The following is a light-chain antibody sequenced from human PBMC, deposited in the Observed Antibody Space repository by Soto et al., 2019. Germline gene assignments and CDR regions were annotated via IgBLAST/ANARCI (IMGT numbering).Light chain of an antibody. J-gene: IGLJ1*01. Sequence: QSVLTQPASVSGSPGQSITISCTGTSRDVGNYNLVSWYQQHPGKAPKLMIYEVSKRPSGVSNRFSGSKSGNTASLTISGLQAEDEADYYCCSYAGSSTPLIFGTGTKVTVL. V-gene: IGLV2-23*02. CDR2: EVS. CDR1: SRDVGNYNL. CDR3: CSYAGSSTPLI.